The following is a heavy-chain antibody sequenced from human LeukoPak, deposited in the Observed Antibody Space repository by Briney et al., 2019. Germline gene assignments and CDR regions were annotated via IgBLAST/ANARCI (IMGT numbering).Heavy chain of an antibody. CDR2: TYYRSKWFN. V-gene: IGHV6-1*01. CDR1: GHSVSSYDVA. J-gene: IGHJ5*02. Sequence: SQTLSLTCAISGHSVSSYDVAWHWIRQSPSRGLEWLGRTYYRSKWFNDYAPFVKSRITINPDTTYNQRSLFLNSVTPEDSAVYYCARDPGFDPWGQGTLVTVSS. CDR3: ARDPGFDP.